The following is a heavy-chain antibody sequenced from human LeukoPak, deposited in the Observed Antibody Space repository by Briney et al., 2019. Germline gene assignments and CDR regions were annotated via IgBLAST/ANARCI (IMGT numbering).Heavy chain of an antibody. V-gene: IGHV4-4*07. CDR3: ARGRDDYGDYGPFDY. J-gene: IGHJ4*02. CDR1: GGSISSYY. D-gene: IGHD4-17*01. CDR2: IYTSGST. Sequence: SETLSLTCTVSGGSISSYYWSWIRQPAGKGLEWIGRIYTSGSTNYNPSLKSRVTMSVDTSKNQFSLKLSSVTAADTAVYYCARGRDDYGDYGPFDYWGQGTLVTVSS.